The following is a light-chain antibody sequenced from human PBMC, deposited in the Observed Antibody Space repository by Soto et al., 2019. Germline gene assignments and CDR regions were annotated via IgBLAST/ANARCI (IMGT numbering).Light chain of an antibody. CDR2: GAS. V-gene: IGKV3-20*01. Sequence: EMVLTQSPGPLSLSPGERATLSCIASQSVSSSYLAWYQQKPGQAPRLLIYGASSRATGIPDRFSGSGSGTDFTLTISRLEPEDFAVYSCQQYVSSPYTFGQGTKLEIK. J-gene: IGKJ2*01. CDR3: QQYVSSPYT. CDR1: QSVSSSY.